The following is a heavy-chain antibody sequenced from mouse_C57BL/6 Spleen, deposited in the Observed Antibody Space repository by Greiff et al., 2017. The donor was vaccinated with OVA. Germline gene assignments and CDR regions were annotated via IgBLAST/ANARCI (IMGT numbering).Heavy chain of an antibody. V-gene: IGHV1-82*01. CDR3: ARDYYGKYYAMDY. D-gene: IGHD2-1*01. CDR2: IYPGDGDT. Sequence: QVQLQQYGPELVKPGASVKISCKASGYAFSSSWMNWVKQRPGKGLEWIGRIYPGDGDTNYNGKFKGKATLTADKSSSTAYMQLSSLTSEDSAVYFCARDYYGKYYAMDYWGQGTSVTVSS. J-gene: IGHJ4*01. CDR1: GYAFSSSW.